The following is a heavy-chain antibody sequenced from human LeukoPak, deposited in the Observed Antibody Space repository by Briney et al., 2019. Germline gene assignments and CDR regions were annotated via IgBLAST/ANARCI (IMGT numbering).Heavy chain of an antibody. CDR1: GFTFSSYA. CDR2: ISGSGGST. V-gene: IGHV3-23*01. D-gene: IGHD2-2*01. J-gene: IGHJ5*02. Sequence: PGGSLRLSCAASGFTFSSYAMSWVRQAPGNGLEWVSAISGSGGSTYYADSVKGRFTISRDNSKNTLYLQMNSLRAEDTAVYYCAHSPEVPAFNWFDPWGQGTLVTVSS. CDR3: AHSPEVPAFNWFDP.